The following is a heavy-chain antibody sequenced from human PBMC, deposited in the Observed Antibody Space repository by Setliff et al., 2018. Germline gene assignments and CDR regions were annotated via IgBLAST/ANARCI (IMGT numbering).Heavy chain of an antibody. CDR1: GYTFTSYY. J-gene: IGHJ6*03. Sequence: ASVKVSCKASGYTFTSYYMHWVRQAPGQGLEWMGIINPSGGSTNYAQKFQGRVTMTRDTSISTAYMELSRLRSDDTAVYYCARVKAPALYYYMDVWGKGTTVTVSS. V-gene: IGHV1-2*02. D-gene: IGHD3-16*02. CDR2: INPSGGST. CDR3: ARVKAPALYYYMDV.